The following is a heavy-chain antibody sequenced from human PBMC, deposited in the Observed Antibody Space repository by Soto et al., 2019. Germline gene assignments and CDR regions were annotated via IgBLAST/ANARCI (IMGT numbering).Heavy chain of an antibody. D-gene: IGHD3-22*01. CDR3: AKDPSGHYYDSSRYAANPFDP. Sequence: PGGSLRLSCAASEFTFSAYAMSWVRQAPGKGLEWVSAITGSGDMIYYADAVKGRFTISRDNSKNTLYLQMNSLRAEDTAVYYCAKDPSGHYYDSSRYAANPFDPWGQGNLVTVSS. CDR2: ITGSGDMI. V-gene: IGHV3-23*01. J-gene: IGHJ5*02. CDR1: EFTFSAYA.